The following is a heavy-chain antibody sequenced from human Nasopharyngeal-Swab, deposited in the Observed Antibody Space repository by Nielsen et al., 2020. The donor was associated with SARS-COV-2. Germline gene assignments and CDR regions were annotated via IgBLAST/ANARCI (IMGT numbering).Heavy chain of an antibody. D-gene: IGHD5-12*01. CDR3: ARALEYSGYDFDY. CDR2: IYYSGST. V-gene: IGHV4-31*03. J-gene: IGHJ4*02. CDR1: GCSISSGGYY. Sequence: LRLSYTVSGCSISSGGYYWSWIRQHPGKGLVWIGYIYYSGSTYYNPSLKSRVTISVDTSKNQFSLKLSSVTAADTAVYYCARALEYSGYDFDYWGQGTLVTVSS.